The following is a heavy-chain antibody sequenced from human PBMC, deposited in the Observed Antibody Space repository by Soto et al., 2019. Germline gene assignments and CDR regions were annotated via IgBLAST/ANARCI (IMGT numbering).Heavy chain of an antibody. Sequence: SETLCVGCTFSVDSISIGPYYWNWIRQHPGKGLEWIGYIYYSGGTYYNPSLKSRMTILIDISENQLSLNLRSVTAADTAVHYCARSDPEEGPIDYWGQGSLFTVSS. J-gene: IGHJ4*02. CDR2: IYYSGGT. D-gene: IGHD2-21*02. V-gene: IGHV4-31*03. CDR3: ARSDPEEGPIDY. CDR1: VDSISIGPYY.